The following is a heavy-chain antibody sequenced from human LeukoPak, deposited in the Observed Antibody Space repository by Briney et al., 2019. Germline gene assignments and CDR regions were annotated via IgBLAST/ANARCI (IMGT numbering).Heavy chain of an antibody. CDR2: INAGYGNT. CDR3: ARDSDSSGWSWVY. V-gene: IGHV1-3*01. D-gene: IGHD6-19*01. CDR1: GYRFTTDMYT. Sequence: ASVKVSCKASGYRFTTDMYTIHWMRQAPGHRLEWMGWINAGYGNTKYSQKFQGRVTITGDTSASTVYMELSSLIFEDTAVYYCARDSDSSGWSWVYWGQGTLVTVSS. J-gene: IGHJ4*02.